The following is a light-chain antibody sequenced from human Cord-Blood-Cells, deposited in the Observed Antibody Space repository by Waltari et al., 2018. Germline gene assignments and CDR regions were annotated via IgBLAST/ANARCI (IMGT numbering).Light chain of an antibody. CDR3: CSYAGSSTSWV. CDR2: EGS. CDR1: SSDVGRYNL. J-gene: IGLJ3*02. V-gene: IGLV2-23*01. Sequence: QSALTQPASVSGSPGQSITISCTGTSSDVGRYNLVSWYQQHPGKAPKLMIYEGSKLPSGVSTRVSGSKSGNTASRTISGLQAEDDADYYCCSYAGSSTSWVFGGGTKLTVL.